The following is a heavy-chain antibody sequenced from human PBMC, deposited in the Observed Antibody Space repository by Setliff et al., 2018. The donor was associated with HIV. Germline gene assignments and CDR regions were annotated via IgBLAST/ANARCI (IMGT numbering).Heavy chain of an antibody. J-gene: IGHJ4*02. V-gene: IGHV4-61*09. Sequence: SETLSLTCSVSGDSINSATYYWTWIRQSAGKGLDWVGHHNTKWGTNYNPSLKSRASISVDKSKNRFSLQLTQMAAADTGVYYCARSGCHGRSCYSGSVIVYWGQGTLVTVSS. D-gene: IGHD3-22*01. CDR3: ARSGCHGRSCYSGSVIVY. CDR2: HNTKWGT. CDR1: GDSINSATYY.